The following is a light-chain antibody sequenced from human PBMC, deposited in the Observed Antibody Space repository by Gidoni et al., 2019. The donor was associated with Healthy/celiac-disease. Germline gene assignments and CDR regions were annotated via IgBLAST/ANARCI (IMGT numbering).Light chain of an antibody. CDR3: QQSYSTLYT. V-gene: IGKV1-39*01. J-gene: IGKJ2*01. CDR1: QSINSY. CDR2: AAS. Sequence: DIQMTKSPSSLSASVGDRVTITCRASQSINSYLNWYQQKPGKAPKLLIYAASSLQSGVTSRFSGSGSGTDFTLTISSLQPEDFATYYCQQSYSTLYTFGQGTKLEIK.